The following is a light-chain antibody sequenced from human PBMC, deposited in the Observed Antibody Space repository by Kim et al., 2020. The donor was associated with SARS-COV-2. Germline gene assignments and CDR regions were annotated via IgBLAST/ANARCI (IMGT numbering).Light chain of an antibody. V-gene: IGLV4-69*01. CDR2: LNSDGSH. CDR3: QTWGTGIQWV. CDR1: SGHSSYA. J-gene: IGLJ3*02. Sequence: VKLTCTLSSGHSSYAIAWHQQQPEKGPRYLMKLNSDGSHSKGDGIPDRFSGSSSGAERYLTISSLQSEDEADYYCQTWGTGIQWVFGGGTQLTVL.